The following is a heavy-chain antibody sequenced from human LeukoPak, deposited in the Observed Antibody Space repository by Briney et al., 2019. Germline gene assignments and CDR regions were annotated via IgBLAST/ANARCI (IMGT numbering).Heavy chain of an antibody. CDR3: ATYPGSKNY. CDR1: GYTVSSNY. CDR2: IYSGGNT. D-gene: IGHD2/OR15-2a*01. Sequence: GGSLRLSCAASGYTVSSNYMSWVRQAPGKGLEWVSLIYSGGNTYYADSVKGQFTISRDNSNNTLYLQMNSLKAEDTAVYYCATYPGSKNYWGQGTPVTVSS. J-gene: IGHJ4*02. V-gene: IGHV3-53*01.